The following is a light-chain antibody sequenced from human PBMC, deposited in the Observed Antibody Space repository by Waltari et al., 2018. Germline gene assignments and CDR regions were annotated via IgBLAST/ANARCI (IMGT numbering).Light chain of an antibody. CDR1: SSDVGGYNY. CDR3: SSYRSTSYTSSTSVV. J-gene: IGLJ2*01. Sequence: QSALTQPASVSGSPGHSISISCTGTSSDVGGYNYVSWYQQHPGKAPKLLIYDVSNRPSGVSDCFSVSKSGNTASLTISGLQAEDEADYYCSSYRSTSYTSSTSVVFGGGTKLTVL. V-gene: IGLV2-14*03. CDR2: DVS.